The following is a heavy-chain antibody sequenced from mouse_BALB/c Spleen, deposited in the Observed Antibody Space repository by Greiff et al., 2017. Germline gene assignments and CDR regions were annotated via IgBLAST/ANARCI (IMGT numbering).Heavy chain of an antibody. CDR1: GYSITSDYA. D-gene: IGHD2-4*01. Sequence: DVQLQESGPGLVKPSQSLSLTCTVTGYSITSDYAWNWIRQFPGNKLEWMGYISYSGSTSYNPSLKSRISITRDTSKNQFFLQLNSVTTEDTATYYCARIYYDYDGAYWGQGTSVTVSS. CDR2: ISYSGST. V-gene: IGHV3-2*02. CDR3: ARIYYDYDGAY. J-gene: IGHJ4*01.